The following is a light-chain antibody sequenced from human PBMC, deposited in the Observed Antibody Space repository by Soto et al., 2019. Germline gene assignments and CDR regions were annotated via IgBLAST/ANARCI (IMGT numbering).Light chain of an antibody. V-gene: IGLV2-11*01. CDR2: DVS. Sequence: QSALTHPRSLSGSPGQSVTISCTGTSSDVGGYNYVSWYQQHPGKAPKLMIYDVSKRPSGVPDRFSGSKSGNTASLTISGLQAEDEADYYCHLKVFGTGTKVTVL. J-gene: IGLJ1*01. CDR3: HLKV. CDR1: SSDVGGYNY.